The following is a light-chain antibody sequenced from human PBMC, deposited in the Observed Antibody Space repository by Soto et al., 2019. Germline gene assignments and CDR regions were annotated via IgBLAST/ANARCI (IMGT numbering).Light chain of an antibody. CDR1: SSDVGNYNV. Sequence: QSALTQPASVSGSPGQSITISCAGTSSDVGNYNVVSWYQQHPGKAPKLMIYENNKRPSGVSNRFSGSKSGNTASLTISGPKGEEEADYLCCSYKNGNIYVFETGPKAPVL. CDR3: CSYKNGNIYV. V-gene: IGLV2-23*01. J-gene: IGLJ1*01. CDR2: ENN.